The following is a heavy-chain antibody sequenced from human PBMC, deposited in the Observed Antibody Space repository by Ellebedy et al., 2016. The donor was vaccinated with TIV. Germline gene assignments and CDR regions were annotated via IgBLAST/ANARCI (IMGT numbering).Heavy chain of an antibody. J-gene: IGHJ4*02. D-gene: IGHD5-18*01. CDR1: GFTFSSYG. Sequence: PGGSLRLSCAASGFTFSSYGMHWVRQAPGKGLEWVAVISFDGSDKYYADSVKGRFTISRDKSKNTLYLQLNSLRAEDTAVYYCAKGYSYGDYWGQGTLVTVSS. CDR3: AKGYSYGDY. CDR2: ISFDGSDK. V-gene: IGHV3-30*18.